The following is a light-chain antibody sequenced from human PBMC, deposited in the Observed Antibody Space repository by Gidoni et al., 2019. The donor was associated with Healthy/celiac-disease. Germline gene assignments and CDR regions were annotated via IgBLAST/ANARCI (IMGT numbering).Light chain of an antibody. Sequence: DIQMIQSPSTLSASVGDRVTITCRASQSISSWLAWYQQKPGKAPKLLIYKASSLESGVPSRFSGSGSGTEFTLTISSLQPDDFATYYCQQYNSYSWTFGQGTKEEIK. V-gene: IGKV1-5*03. J-gene: IGKJ1*01. CDR2: KAS. CDR1: QSISSW. CDR3: QQYNSYSWT.